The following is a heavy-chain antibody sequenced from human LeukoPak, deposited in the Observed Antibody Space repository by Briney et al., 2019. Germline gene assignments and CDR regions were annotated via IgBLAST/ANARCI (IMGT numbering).Heavy chain of an antibody. D-gene: IGHD2-2*01. CDR1: GFTFSSYA. V-gene: IGHV3-23*01. J-gene: IGHJ4*02. Sequence: GGSLRLSCAASGFTFSSYAMSWVRQAPGKGLEWVSAISGSGGSTYYADSVKGRFTISRDNSKNTLYLQMNSLRAEDTAVYYCAKDLFYGIVVVPAATPNYIFDYWGQGTLVTVSS. CDR2: ISGSGGST. CDR3: AKDLFYGIVVVPAATPNYIFDY.